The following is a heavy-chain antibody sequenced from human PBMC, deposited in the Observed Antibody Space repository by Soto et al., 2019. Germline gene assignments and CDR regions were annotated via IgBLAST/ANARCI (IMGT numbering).Heavy chain of an antibody. CDR2: INPVSGGT. D-gene: IGHD5-12*01. J-gene: IGHJ2*01. CDR3: AIRTGQLATISGFYGDWFFEV. CDR1: GYTFTDLY. Sequence: ASVKVSCKASGYTFTDLYIHWVREAPGQGLEWVGWINPVSGGTNLAQRFQSRVTMTSDTSINTAYMELSSLRSDYTAVYYSAIRTGQLATISGFYGDWFFEVWGRGTLVTVSS. V-gene: IGHV1-2*02.